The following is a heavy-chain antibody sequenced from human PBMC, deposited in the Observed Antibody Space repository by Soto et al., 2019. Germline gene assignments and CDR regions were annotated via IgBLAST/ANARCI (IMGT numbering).Heavy chain of an antibody. D-gene: IGHD2-2*01. Sequence: GESLKISCKGSGYSFSSQWIGWVRQMPGKGLEWMGIIYPGDSDTRYSPSFQGQVTMSVDKSISTAYLQWDSLKASDTATYYCARDGRTSTWFFDSWGQGTLVTVSS. CDR2: IYPGDSDT. CDR1: GYSFSSQW. J-gene: IGHJ4*02. CDR3: ARDGRTSTWFFDS. V-gene: IGHV5-51*01.